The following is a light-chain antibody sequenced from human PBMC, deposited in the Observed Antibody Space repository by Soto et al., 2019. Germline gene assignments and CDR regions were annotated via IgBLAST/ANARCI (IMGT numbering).Light chain of an antibody. V-gene: IGLV2-14*01. CDR2: DVS. CDR3: SSYTSSSTLV. Sequence: LTQPASVSGSPGQSITISCAGTSSDVGGYNYVSWYQQHPGKAPKLMIYDVSNRPSGVSNRFSGSKSGNTASLTISGLQAEDEADYYCSSYTSSSTLVFGTGTKVTVL. CDR1: SSDVGGYNY. J-gene: IGLJ1*01.